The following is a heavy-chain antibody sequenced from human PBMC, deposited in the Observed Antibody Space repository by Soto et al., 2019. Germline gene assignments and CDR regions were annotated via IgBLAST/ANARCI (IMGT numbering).Heavy chain of an antibody. V-gene: IGHV4-30-2*01. J-gene: IGHJ4*02. CDR3: ARVLTVYDFWSGYSTKNSYYFDY. CDR2: IYHSGST. CDR1: GGSISSGGYS. D-gene: IGHD3-3*01. Sequence: PSETLSLTCAVSGGSISSGGYSWRWIRQPPGKCLEWIGYIYHSGSTYYNPSLKSRVTISVDRSKNQFSLKLSSVTAADTAVYYCARVLTVYDFWSGYSTKNSYYFDYWGQGTLVTVYS.